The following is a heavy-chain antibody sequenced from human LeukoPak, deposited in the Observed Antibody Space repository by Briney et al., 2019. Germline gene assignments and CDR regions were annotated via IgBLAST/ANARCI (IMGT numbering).Heavy chain of an antibody. D-gene: IGHD3-3*01. CDR1: GGSISSYY. J-gene: IGHJ4*02. CDR2: IYYSGST. CDR3: ARHGGADDFWSGYYTGRSPSPFDY. V-gene: IGHV4-39*01. Sequence: SETLSLTCTVSGGSISSYYWSWIRQPPGKGLEWIGSIYYSGSTYFNPSLKSRVTISVDTSKNQFSLKLSSVTAADTAVYYCARHGGADDFWSGYYTGRSPSPFDYWGQGTLVTVSS.